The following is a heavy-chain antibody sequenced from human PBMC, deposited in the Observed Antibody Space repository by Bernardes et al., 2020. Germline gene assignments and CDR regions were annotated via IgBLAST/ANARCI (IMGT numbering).Heavy chain of an antibody. CDR3: ARDWSGSYFSYTYYYYGMDV. CDR1: GGSVRSGSYY. V-gene: IGHV4-61*01. CDR2: IYYTGST. Sequence: SETLSLTCTVSGGSVRSGSYYWSWIRQPPGKGLEWIGNIYYTGSTNYNPSLKSRVTISVDTSKNQFSLKLSSVTAADTAVYYCARDWSGSYFSYTYYYYGMDVWGQGTTVTVSS. J-gene: IGHJ6*02. D-gene: IGHD1-26*01.